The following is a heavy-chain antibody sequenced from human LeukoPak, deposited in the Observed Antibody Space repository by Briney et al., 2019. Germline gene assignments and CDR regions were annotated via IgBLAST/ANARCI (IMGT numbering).Heavy chain of an antibody. J-gene: IGHJ5*02. V-gene: IGHV4-39*01. CDR2: IYYSGST. D-gene: IGHD6-19*01. CDR1: GGSISSSSYY. Sequence: SETLSLTCTVSGGSISSSSYYWGWIRQPPGKGLEWIGSIYYSGSTYYNPSLKSRVTISVDTSKNQFSLKLSSVTAADTAVYYCARARPIAVADLEYNWFDPWGQGSLVTVSS. CDR3: ARARPIAVADLEYNWFDP.